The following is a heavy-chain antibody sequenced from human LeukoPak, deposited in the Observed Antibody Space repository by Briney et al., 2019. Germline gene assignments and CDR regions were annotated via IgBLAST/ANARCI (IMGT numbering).Heavy chain of an antibody. V-gene: IGHV1-18*01. D-gene: IGHD3-3*01. Sequence: ASVKVSCKASGYTFTSYGISWVRQAPGQGLEWMGWISAYNGDTNYAQKFRGRVTMTRDTSTSTVYMELSSLRSEDTAVYYCARDGITIFGHAFDIWGQGTMVTVSS. CDR1: GYTFTSYG. CDR3: ARDGITIFGHAFDI. J-gene: IGHJ3*02. CDR2: ISAYNGDT.